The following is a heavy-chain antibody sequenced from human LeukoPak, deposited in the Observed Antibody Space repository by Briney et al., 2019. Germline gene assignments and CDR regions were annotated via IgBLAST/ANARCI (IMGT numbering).Heavy chain of an antibody. CDR2: ISSSSSYI. CDR1: GFTFSSYS. D-gene: IGHD6-13*01. CDR3: ARESFSSSWYDY. Sequence: GGSLRLSCAASGFTFSSYSMNWVRQAPGKGLEWVSSISSSSSYIYYADSVKGRFTISRDNAKNSLYLQMNGLRAEDTAVYYCARESFSSSWYDYWGQGTLVTVSS. V-gene: IGHV3-21*01. J-gene: IGHJ4*02.